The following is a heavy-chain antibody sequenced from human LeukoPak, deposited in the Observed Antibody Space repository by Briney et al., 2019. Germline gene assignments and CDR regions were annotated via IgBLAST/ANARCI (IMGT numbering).Heavy chain of an antibody. D-gene: IGHD6-6*01. CDR2: IITSGSNT. CDR3: AKTVRRSFDI. V-gene: IGHV3-23*01. CDR1: GFTFSHYD. J-gene: IGHJ3*02. Sequence: PGGSLRLSCAASGFTFSHYDMTWVRQAPGKGLEWVSGIITSGSNTYYADSVKGRFTISRDNSKNTLYLQMNSLRAEETALYYCAKTVRRSFDIWGQGTMVTVSS.